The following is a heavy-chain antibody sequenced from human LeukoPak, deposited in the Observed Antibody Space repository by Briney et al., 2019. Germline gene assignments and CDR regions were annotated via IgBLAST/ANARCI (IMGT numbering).Heavy chain of an antibody. D-gene: IGHD3-9*01. CDR3: AAYDVLTGYSRHPLKR. CDR1: GFTFSSYA. Sequence: QPGGSLRLSCAASGFTFSSYAMSWVRQAPGKGLQWVSAISGSAGSTYYADSVKGRFTISRDNSKNTLYLQMNSLRAEDTAVYYCAAYDVLTGYSRHPLKRWVQGTLVTVSS. CDR2: ISGSAGST. J-gene: IGHJ4*02. V-gene: IGHV3-23*01.